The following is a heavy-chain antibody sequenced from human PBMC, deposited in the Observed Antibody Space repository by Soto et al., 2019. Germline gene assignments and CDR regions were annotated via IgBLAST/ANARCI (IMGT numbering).Heavy chain of an antibody. CDR1: GGSISSYY. CDR2: IYYSGST. J-gene: IGHJ4*02. Sequence: QVQLQESGPGLVKPSETLSLTCTVSGGSISSYYWSWIRQPPGKGLEWIGYIYYSGSTNYNPSLKSRVTISGGTSKNQFPLTLSSVTAADTAVYYCARRDGGTLDYWGQGTLVTVSS. V-gene: IGHV4-59*08. D-gene: IGHD2-15*01. CDR3: ARRDGGTLDY.